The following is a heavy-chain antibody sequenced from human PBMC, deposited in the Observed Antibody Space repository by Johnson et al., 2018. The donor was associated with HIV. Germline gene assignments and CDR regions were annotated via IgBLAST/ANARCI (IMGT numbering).Heavy chain of an antibody. CDR1: GFTFSSYA. D-gene: IGHD3-22*01. V-gene: IGHV3-20*04. CDR2: ITWNGGTT. J-gene: IGHJ3*02. CDR3: ARQLSYDSSGQGGGLDI. Sequence: VQLVESGGTVERPGGSLRLSCAASGFTFSSYAMSWVRQAPGKGLEWVSGITWNGGTTGYADSVKGRFTISRDNAKNSLYLQMNSLRAEDTALYYCARQLSYDSSGQGGGLDIWGQGTLVTVSS.